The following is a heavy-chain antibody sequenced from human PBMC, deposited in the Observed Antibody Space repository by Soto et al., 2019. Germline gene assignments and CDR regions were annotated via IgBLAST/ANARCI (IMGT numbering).Heavy chain of an antibody. J-gene: IGHJ4*02. V-gene: IGHV1-2*02. Sequence: ASVKVSCKASGYTFTGYYLHWIRQAPGQGLQWMGWMRPDSGGANYAQKFQGRVSMTRDTSTSTFYMELSRLASDDTAVYYCARDPNEGVYDYWDQGTQVTVSS. CDR2: MRPDSGGA. CDR1: GYTFTGYY. CDR3: ARDPNEGVYDY. D-gene: IGHD1-1*01.